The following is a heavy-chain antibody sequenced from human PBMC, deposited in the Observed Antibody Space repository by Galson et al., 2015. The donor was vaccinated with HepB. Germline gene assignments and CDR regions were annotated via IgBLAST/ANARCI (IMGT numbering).Heavy chain of an antibody. D-gene: IGHD3-22*01. CDR1: GYTLTELS. CDR2: FDPEDGET. CDR3: ATDLYSYDSSGYYALFDY. V-gene: IGHV1-24*01. J-gene: IGHJ4*02. Sequence: SVKVSCKVSGYTLTELSMHWVRQAPGKGLEWMGGFDPEDGETIYAQKFQGRVTMTEDTSTDTAYMELSSLRSEDTAVYYCATDLYSYDSSGYYALFDYWGQGTLVTVSS.